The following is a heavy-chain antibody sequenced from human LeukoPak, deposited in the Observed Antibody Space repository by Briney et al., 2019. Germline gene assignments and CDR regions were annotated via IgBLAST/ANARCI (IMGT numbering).Heavy chain of an antibody. D-gene: IGHD3-10*01. J-gene: IGHJ4*02. Sequence: GESLSLSCAVSGFTFSNYAMMWVRQPPGKRLEWVSSITGSGDGTYYADSVRGRFTTSRDNSENTLYLQLNSLRAEDTAVYFCVKGFVHPTYYFDYWGQGTLVTVSS. CDR1: GFTFSNYA. CDR3: VKGFVHPTYYFDY. CDR2: ITGSGDGT. V-gene: IGHV3-23*01.